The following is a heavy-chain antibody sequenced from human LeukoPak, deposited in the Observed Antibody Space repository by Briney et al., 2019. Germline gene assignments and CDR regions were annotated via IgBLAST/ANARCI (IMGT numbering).Heavy chain of an antibody. Sequence: RAGGSLRLSCAASGFTFSSYAMSWVRQAPGKGLEWVGRIKPKTDGETTEYAAPVKDRFSISRADSKSMMYLQMNSLKTEDTAVYYCITPLPYSAQGGQGTLVTVSS. V-gene: IGHV3-15*01. D-gene: IGHD2-21*01. CDR1: GFTFSSYA. CDR3: ITPLPYSAQ. CDR2: IKPKTDGETT. J-gene: IGHJ4*02.